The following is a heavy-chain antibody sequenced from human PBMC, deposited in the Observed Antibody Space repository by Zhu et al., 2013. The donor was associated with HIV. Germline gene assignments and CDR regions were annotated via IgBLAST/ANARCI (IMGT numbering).Heavy chain of an antibody. CDR2: IIPIFGIA. Sequence: QVQLVQSGAEVKKPGSSVKVSCKASGGTFSSYAISWVRQAPGQGLEWMGWIIPIFGIANYAQKFQGRVTITADESTSTAYMELSSLRSEDTAVYYCAREVGIAAAGKGPGSYYYMDVWGKGTTVTVSS. CDR3: AREVGIAAAGKGPGSYYYMDV. J-gene: IGHJ6*03. D-gene: IGHD6-13*01. V-gene: IGHV1-69*12. CDR1: GGTFSSYA.